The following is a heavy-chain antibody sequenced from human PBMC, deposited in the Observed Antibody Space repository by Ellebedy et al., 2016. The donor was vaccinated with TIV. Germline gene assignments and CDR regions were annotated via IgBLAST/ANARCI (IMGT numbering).Heavy chain of an antibody. CDR3: AREWDSGYDFAQGRPNFFDY. D-gene: IGHD5-12*01. V-gene: IGHV1-69*13. Sequence: SVKVSXXASGGTFSSYAISWVRQAPGQGLEWMGGIIPIFGTANYAQKFQGRVTITADESTSTAYMELSSLRSEDTAVYYCAREWDSGYDFAQGRPNFFDYWGQGTLVTVSS. CDR1: GGTFSSYA. CDR2: IIPIFGTA. J-gene: IGHJ4*02.